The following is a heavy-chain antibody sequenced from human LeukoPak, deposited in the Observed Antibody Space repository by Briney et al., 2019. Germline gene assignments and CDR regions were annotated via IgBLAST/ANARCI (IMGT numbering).Heavy chain of an antibody. CDR1: EFNFRSHL. CDR3: ARDWSVGPRGIDY. CDR2: IDPDGSER. V-gene: IGHV3-7*01. J-gene: IGHJ4*02. Sequence: GGSLRLSCDVSEFNFRSHLMSCVRRAPGKGLEWVANIDPDGSERYYVDSVKGRFTISRDNAKDSLYLQMNSLRVEDTAVYYCARDWSVGPRGIDYWGQGTLVTVSS.